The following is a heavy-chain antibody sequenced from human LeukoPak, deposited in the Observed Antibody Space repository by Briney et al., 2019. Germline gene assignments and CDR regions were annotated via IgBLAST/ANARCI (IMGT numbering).Heavy chain of an antibody. V-gene: IGHV1-46*01. Sequence: ASVTVSCKASGYTFTSYYIHWVRQAPGQGLEWMGTINPSGGGASHAQKFQGRVTMTRDMSTTTVYMELSSLRSEDMAVYYCARDPGVPGYYYYYMDVWGKGTTVTVSS. D-gene: IGHD1-14*01. J-gene: IGHJ6*03. CDR2: INPSGGGA. CDR1: GYTFTSYY. CDR3: ARDPGVPGYYYYYMDV.